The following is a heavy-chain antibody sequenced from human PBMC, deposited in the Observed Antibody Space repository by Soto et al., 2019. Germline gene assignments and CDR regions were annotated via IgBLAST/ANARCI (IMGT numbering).Heavy chain of an antibody. V-gene: IGHV3-30*18. CDR1: GFTFSSYG. CDR3: AKGSLYDILI. Sequence: GGSLRLSCAASGFTFSSYGMHWVRQAPGKGLEWVAVISYDGSNKYYADSVKGRFTISRDNSKNTLYLQMNSLRAEDTAVYYCAKGSLYDILIWGQGTMVTVSS. D-gene: IGHD3-9*01. J-gene: IGHJ3*02. CDR2: ISYDGSNK.